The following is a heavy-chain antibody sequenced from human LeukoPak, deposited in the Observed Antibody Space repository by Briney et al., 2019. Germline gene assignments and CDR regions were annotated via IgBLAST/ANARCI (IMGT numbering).Heavy chain of an antibody. Sequence: ASVKVSCVASGYTFTGYYMHWVRQAPGQGLEWMGRINPNSGGTNYAQKFQGRVTMTRDTSISTAYMELSRLRSDDTAVYYCARRRLDGYNHDAFDIWGQGTMVTVSS. CDR2: INPNSGGT. J-gene: IGHJ3*02. CDR3: ARRRLDGYNHDAFDI. D-gene: IGHD5-24*01. V-gene: IGHV1-2*06. CDR1: GYTFTGYY.